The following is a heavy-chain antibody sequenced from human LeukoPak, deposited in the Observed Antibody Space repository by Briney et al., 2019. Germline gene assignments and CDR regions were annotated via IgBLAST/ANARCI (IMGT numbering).Heavy chain of an antibody. D-gene: IGHD2-2*01. CDR1: GGSIRGNNYY. V-gene: IGHV4-39*01. CDR3: ARQASPIIPTAEGGGSWFDL. Sequence: PSETLSLTCNVSGGSIRGNNYYWGWIRQAPGKGLEWIGTIHYAVNTYYNPSLKSRVTISVDTSKSHFSLHLNSVTAADTAVYYCARQASPIIPTAEGGGSWFDLWGQGSLVTVSS. J-gene: IGHJ5*02. CDR2: IHYAVNT.